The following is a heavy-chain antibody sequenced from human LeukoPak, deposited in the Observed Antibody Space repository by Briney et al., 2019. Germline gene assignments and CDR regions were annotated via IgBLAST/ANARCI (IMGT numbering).Heavy chain of an antibody. D-gene: IGHD6-19*01. J-gene: IGHJ6*03. CDR2: IIPILGIA. V-gene: IGHV1-69*02. CDR1: GGTFSSYT. CDR3: AGAQAVAGPIDYYYMDV. Sequence: SVKVSCKAPGGTFSSYTISWVRQAPGQGLEWMGRIIPILGIANYAQKFQGRVTITADKSTSTAYMELSSLRSEDTAVYYCAGAQAVAGPIDYYYMDVWGKGTTVTVSS.